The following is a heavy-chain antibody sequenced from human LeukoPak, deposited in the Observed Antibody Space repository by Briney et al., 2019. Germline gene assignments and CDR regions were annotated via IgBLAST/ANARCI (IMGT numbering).Heavy chain of an antibody. J-gene: IGHJ4*02. V-gene: IGHV3-21*01. CDR2: ISSSSSYI. Sequence: PGRSLRLSCAASGFTFDDYAMHWVRQAPGKGLEWVSSISSSSSYIYYADSVKGRFTISRDNAKNSLYLQMNSLRAEDTAVYYCARDPASRDWGQGTLVTVSS. CDR1: GFTFDDYA. CDR3: ARDPASRD.